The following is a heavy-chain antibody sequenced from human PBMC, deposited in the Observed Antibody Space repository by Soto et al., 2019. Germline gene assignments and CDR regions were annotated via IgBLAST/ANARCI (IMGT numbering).Heavy chain of an antibody. CDR1: GYTFTTYA. Sequence: SVKVSCKASGYTFTTYAITWVRQAPGQGLEWMGRIIPIIGIANYAQKFQGRVTITADKSTSTAYMELSSLRSEDTAVYYCASTPTLGYCSGGSCPNWFDPWGQGTLVTVSS. V-gene: IGHV1-69*04. CDR2: IIPIIGIA. D-gene: IGHD2-15*01. J-gene: IGHJ5*02. CDR3: ASTPTLGYCSGGSCPNWFDP.